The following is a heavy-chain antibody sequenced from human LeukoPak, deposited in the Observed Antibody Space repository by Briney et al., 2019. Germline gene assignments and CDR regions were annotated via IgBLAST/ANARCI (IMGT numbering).Heavy chain of an antibody. Sequence: ASVKVSCKASGYIFTTYDINWVRLAPGQGLEWMAWMNPNTGNTGFAQKFQGRVTVSRNTDISTAYMELNSLRSEDTAVYYCARAGYSSSWTRYYFDYWGQGTLVTVSS. CDR2: MNPNTGNT. CDR3: ARAGYSSSWTRYYFDY. CDR1: GYIFTTYD. V-gene: IGHV1-8*03. J-gene: IGHJ4*02. D-gene: IGHD6-13*01.